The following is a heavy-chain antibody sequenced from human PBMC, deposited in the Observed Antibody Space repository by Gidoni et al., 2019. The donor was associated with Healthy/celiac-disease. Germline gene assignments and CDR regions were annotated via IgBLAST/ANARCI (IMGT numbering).Heavy chain of an antibody. J-gene: IGHJ4*02. D-gene: IGHD3-22*01. Sequence: QVQLQESGPGLVKPSATLSLTCTSSGASISSYYWSWIRHPPGKGLEWIGYIYYSGSTNYNPSLKSRVTISVDTSKNQFSLKLSSVTAADTAVYYCASWDYYDSSGYDYWGQGTLVTVSS. V-gene: IGHV4-59*01. CDR2: IYYSGST. CDR3: ASWDYYDSSGYDY. CDR1: GASISSYY.